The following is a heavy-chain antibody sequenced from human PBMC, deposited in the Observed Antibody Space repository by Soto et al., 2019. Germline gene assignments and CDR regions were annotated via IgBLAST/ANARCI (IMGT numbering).Heavy chain of an antibody. CDR1: GFTFSSYA. CDR3: ARGKQLVRY. V-gene: IGHV3-30-3*01. Sequence: GGSLRLSCAASGFTFSSYAMHWVRQAPGKGLEWVAVISYDGSNKYYADSVKGRFTISRDNSKNTLYLQMNSLRAEDTAVYYCARGKQLVRYWGQGTLVTVSS. D-gene: IGHD6-6*01. J-gene: IGHJ4*02. CDR2: ISYDGSNK.